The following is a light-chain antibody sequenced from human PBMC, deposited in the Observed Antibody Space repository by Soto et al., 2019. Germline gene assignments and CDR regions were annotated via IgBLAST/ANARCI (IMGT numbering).Light chain of an antibody. Sequence: QSVLTQPASVSGYPGQSITISCTGTSSDVGGYNYVSWYQQHPGKAPKLMIYDVSNRPSGVSNRFSGSKSGNTASLTISGLQAEDEADYYCSSYTSSSTLYVVFGGGTKVTVL. J-gene: IGLJ2*01. CDR1: SSDVGGYNY. V-gene: IGLV2-14*01. CDR2: DVS. CDR3: SSYTSSSTLYVV.